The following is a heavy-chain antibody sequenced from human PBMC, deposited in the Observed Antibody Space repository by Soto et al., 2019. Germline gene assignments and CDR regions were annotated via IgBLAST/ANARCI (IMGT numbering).Heavy chain of an antibody. CDR3: ARDRTYGSGRYYYYYYGMDV. D-gene: IGHD3-10*01. V-gene: IGHV1-2*04. CDR2: INPNSGGT. Sequence: QVQLVQSGAEVKKPGASVKVSCKASGYTFTGYYMHWVRQAPGQGLEWMGWINPNSGGTNYAQKFQGWVTMTRDTSISTAYMELSRLRSDDTAVYYCARDRTYGSGRYYYYYYGMDVWGQGTTVTVSS. J-gene: IGHJ6*02. CDR1: GYTFTGYY.